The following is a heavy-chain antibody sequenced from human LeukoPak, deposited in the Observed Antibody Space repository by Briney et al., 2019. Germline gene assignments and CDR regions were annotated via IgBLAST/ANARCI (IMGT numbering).Heavy chain of an antibody. Sequence: GGSLRLSCAASGFTFSNYNMNWVRQAPGKGLEWVSYISSSSRTIYYADSVKGRFTISRDNAKNSLYLQMNSLRAEDTSLYYCARDRTAQWLASGEAFDIWGQGTMVTVSS. CDR3: ARDRTAQWLASGEAFDI. V-gene: IGHV3-48*01. CDR2: ISSSSRTI. J-gene: IGHJ3*02. D-gene: IGHD6-19*01. CDR1: GFTFSNYN.